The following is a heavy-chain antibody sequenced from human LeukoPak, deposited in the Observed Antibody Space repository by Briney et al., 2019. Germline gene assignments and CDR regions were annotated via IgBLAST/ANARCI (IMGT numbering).Heavy chain of an antibody. Sequence: SVKVSCKASGGTFSSYAISRVRQAPGQGLEWMGGIIPIFGTANYAQKFQGRVTITADESTSTAYMELSSLRSEDTAVYYCARDIRPARFLEWLSPFDYWGQGTLVTVSS. CDR1: GGTFSSYA. V-gene: IGHV1-69*01. D-gene: IGHD3-3*01. CDR3: ARDIRPARFLEWLSPFDY. J-gene: IGHJ4*02. CDR2: IIPIFGTA.